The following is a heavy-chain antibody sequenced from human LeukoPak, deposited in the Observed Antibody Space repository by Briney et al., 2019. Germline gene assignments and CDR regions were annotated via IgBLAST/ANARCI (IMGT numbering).Heavy chain of an antibody. V-gene: IGHV3-15*07. D-gene: IGHD2-15*01. Sequence: GGSLRLSCAASGFTFSSYAMNWVRQAPGKGLEWVGRIKSKTDGGTTDYAAPVKGRFTISRDDSKTTLYLQMDTLKTEDTAVYYCTTDVGDYWGQGTLVTVSS. CDR1: GFTFSSYA. J-gene: IGHJ4*02. CDR2: IKSKTDGGTT. CDR3: TTDVGDY.